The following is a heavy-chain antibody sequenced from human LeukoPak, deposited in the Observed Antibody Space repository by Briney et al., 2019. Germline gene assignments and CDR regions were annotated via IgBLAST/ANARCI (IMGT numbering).Heavy chain of an antibody. CDR3: AKEASGHISDYIDN. V-gene: IGHV3-23*01. J-gene: IGHJ4*02. Sequence: PGGSLRLSCAASRFTFSGYAMSWVRQAPGKGLEWVSAITGSGSNTYYADSVKGRFTISRDNSKNTLYLQMNSLRADDTAVHYCAKEASGHISDYIDNWGQGTLVTVSS. CDR2: ITGSGSNT. CDR1: RFTFSGYA. D-gene: IGHD5-12*01.